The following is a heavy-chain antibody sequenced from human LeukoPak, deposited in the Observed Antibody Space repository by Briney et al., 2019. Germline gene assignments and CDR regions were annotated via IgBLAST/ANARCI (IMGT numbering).Heavy chain of an antibody. V-gene: IGHV1-2*02. CDR2: INSNSGDT. Sequence: GASVKVSCKASGYTFTGYYIHWVRQAPGRGLEWMGWINSNSGDTHYAQKFQGRDTITRDTSISTAYMELSRLRSDDTAVYYCARGIYFDYWGQGTLVTVSS. J-gene: IGHJ4*02. CDR1: GYTFTGYY. CDR3: ARGIYFDY.